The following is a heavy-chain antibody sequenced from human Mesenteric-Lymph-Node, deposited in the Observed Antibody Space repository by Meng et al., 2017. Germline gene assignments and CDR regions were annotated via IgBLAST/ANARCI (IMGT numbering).Heavy chain of an antibody. Sequence: GSLRLSCAVYGVSLSGNYWRCIRQPPGKGLEWIGEINHSGSTNYIRSLKSRVTISVDTSKNQFSLKLSSVTAADTAVYYCARVRDGSRRYDAFDIWGQGTMVTVSS. CDR3: ARVRDGSRRYDAFDI. J-gene: IGHJ3*02. CDR1: GVSLSGNY. D-gene: IGHD5-24*01. CDR2: INHSGST. V-gene: IGHV4-34*01.